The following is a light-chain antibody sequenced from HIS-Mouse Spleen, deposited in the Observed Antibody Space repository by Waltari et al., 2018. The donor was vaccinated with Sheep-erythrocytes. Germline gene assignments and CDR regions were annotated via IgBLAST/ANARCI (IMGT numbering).Light chain of an antibody. CDR1: KLGDKY. Sequence: SYELTQPPSVSVSPGHTASIPCSGAKLGDKYACWYQQKPGQSPVLVIYQDSKRPSGIPERFSGSNSGNTATLTISGTQAMDEADYYCQAWDSSTAVVFGGGTKLTVL. CDR2: QDS. V-gene: IGLV3-1*01. CDR3: QAWDSSTAVV. J-gene: IGLJ2*01.